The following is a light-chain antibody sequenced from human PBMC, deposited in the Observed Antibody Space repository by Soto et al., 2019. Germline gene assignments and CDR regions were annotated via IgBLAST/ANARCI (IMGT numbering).Light chain of an antibody. V-gene: IGKV3-11*01. Sequence: EVVLTQSPVTLSLSPGERATLSCRASQNINNYLAWYQQKPGQPPRLLIYDAFHRATGIPARFSGSGSGTDFILTISSLEPEDFGVYYCQQRNNWVTFGGGTKVEIK. CDR1: QNINNY. J-gene: IGKJ4*01. CDR2: DAF. CDR3: QQRNNWVT.